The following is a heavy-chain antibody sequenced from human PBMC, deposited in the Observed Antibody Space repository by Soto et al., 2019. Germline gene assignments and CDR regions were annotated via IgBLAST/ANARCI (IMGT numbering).Heavy chain of an antibody. Sequence: GGSLRLSCAASGFTFSSCAMSWVRQAPGKGLEWVSAISGSGGSTYYADSVKGRFTISRDNSKNTLCLQMNSLRAEDTAVYYCATAADSYHSSENAALDYWGQGTLVTVSS. D-gene: IGHD6-25*01. CDR3: ATAADSYHSSENAALDY. V-gene: IGHV3-23*01. CDR1: GFTFSSCA. CDR2: ISGSGGST. J-gene: IGHJ4*02.